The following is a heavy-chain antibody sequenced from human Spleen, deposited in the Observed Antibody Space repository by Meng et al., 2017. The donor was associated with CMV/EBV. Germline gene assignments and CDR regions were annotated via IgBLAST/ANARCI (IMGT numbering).Heavy chain of an antibody. Sequence: QVQRVQSGAEGKKPGASVKVSCKASGYTFTSYGISWVRQAPGQGLEWMGWISAYNGNTNYAQKLQGRVTMTTDTSTSTAYMELRSLRSDDTAVYYCARESARDDFWTRTPFFDYWGQGTLVTVSS. CDR1: GYTFTSYG. V-gene: IGHV1-18*01. CDR2: ISAYNGNT. J-gene: IGHJ4*02. CDR3: ARESARDDFWTRTPFFDY. D-gene: IGHD3-3*01.